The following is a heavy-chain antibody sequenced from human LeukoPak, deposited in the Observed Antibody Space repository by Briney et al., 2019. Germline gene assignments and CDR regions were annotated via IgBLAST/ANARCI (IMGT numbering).Heavy chain of an antibody. V-gene: IGHV3-30-3*01. CDR3: AREISEGAFVAVADYYFDY. CDR1: GFTFSSYA. J-gene: IGHJ4*02. Sequence: PGGSLRLSCAASGFTFSSYAMHWVRQAPGKGLEWVAVISYDGSNKYYADSVKGRFTISRDNSKNTLYLQMNSLRAEDTAVYYCAREISEGAFVAVADYYFDYWGQGTLVTVSS. D-gene: IGHD6-19*01. CDR2: ISYDGSNK.